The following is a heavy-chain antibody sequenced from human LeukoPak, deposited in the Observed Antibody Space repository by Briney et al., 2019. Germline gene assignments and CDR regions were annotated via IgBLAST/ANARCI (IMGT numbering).Heavy chain of an antibody. V-gene: IGHV4-59*12. D-gene: IGHD2/OR15-2a*01. CDR1: GGSINSYY. J-gene: IGHJ4*02. CDR3: ARRGKRITVILTQWPFDS. CDR2: IHYTGST. Sequence: PSETLSLTCTVSGGSINSYYWSWIRQPPGKGLECIGYIHYTGSTNYNPSLKSRVTISVDTSKNQFSLKLTSVTAADTAVYYCARRGKRITVILTQWPFDSWGQGTLVTVSS.